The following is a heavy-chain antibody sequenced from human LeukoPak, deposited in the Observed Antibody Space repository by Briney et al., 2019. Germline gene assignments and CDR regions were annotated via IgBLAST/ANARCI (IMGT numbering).Heavy chain of an antibody. CDR2: IKQDGGEK. J-gene: IGHJ4*02. CDR3: ARDIRDGASYYFDY. D-gene: IGHD5-24*01. CDR1: GCIFSSYW. V-gene: IGHV3-7*01. Sequence: GGSLRLSCAASGCIFSSYWMSWVRQAPGKGLEWVANIKQDGGEKYYVDSVKGRFTISRDNAKNSLYLQMNSLRAEDTAVYSCARDIRDGASYYFDYWGQGTLVTVSS.